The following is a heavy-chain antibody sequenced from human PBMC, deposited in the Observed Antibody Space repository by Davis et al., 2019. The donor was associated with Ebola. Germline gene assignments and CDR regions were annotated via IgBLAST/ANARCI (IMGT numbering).Heavy chain of an antibody. J-gene: IGHJ4*02. CDR3: ARAPNYDVLTGTSSYYFDY. V-gene: IGHV1-18*04. D-gene: IGHD3-9*01. CDR1: GYTFISYD. Sequence: ASVQVSCKSSGYTFISYDLVWVRQAPGLGLEWMGWISGFNTNTNFAQKFQGRVTVSKDTSTNTAYMDLRSLTSDDTAIYYCARAPNYDVLTGTSSYYFDYWGQGTLVTVSS. CDR2: ISGFNTNT.